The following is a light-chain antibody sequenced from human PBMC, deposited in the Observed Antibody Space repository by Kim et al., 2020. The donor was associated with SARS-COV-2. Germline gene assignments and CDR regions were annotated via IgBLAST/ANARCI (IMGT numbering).Light chain of an antibody. Sequence: SVSPGQPASITCSGDKLGDKYACWYQQKPGQSPVLVIYQDSKRPSGIPERFSGSNSGNTATLTISGTQAMDEADYYCQAWDSSTGVFGGGTKLTVL. CDR2: QDS. J-gene: IGLJ3*02. V-gene: IGLV3-1*01. CDR3: QAWDSSTGV. CDR1: KLGDKY.